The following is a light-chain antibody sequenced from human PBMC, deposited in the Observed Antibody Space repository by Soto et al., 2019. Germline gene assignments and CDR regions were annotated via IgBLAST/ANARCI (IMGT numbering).Light chain of an antibody. CDR2: DAS. J-gene: IGKJ4*01. Sequence: EIVLTQSPATLSLSPGERATLSCRASQSVGTYFAWYQQKPGQAPRLLIYDASNRATGIPARFSGSGSGTDFTLTISSLEPEDFAVYYCPQRSNWPSTFGGGTKVEI. V-gene: IGKV3-11*01. CDR1: QSVGTY. CDR3: PQRSNWPST.